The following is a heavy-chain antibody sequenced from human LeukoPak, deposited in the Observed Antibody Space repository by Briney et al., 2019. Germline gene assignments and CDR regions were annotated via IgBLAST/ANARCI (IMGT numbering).Heavy chain of an antibody. CDR1: GYTFTSYY. CDR2: INPSGGST. J-gene: IGHJ3*02. CDR3: ARDLNDYYDSPGAFDI. V-gene: IGHV1-2*02. D-gene: IGHD3-22*01. Sequence: ASVKVSCKASGYTFTSYYMHWVRQAPGQGLEWMGIINPSGGSTNYAQKFQGRVTMTRDTSISTAYMELSRLRSDDTAVYYCARDLNDYYDSPGAFDIWGQGTMVTVSS.